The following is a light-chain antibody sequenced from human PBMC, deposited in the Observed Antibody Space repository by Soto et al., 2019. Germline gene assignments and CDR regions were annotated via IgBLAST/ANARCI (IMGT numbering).Light chain of an antibody. CDR2: DVS. V-gene: IGLV2-14*01. CDR1: SSDVGAYNY. J-gene: IGLJ1*01. Sequence: QSVLTQPASVSGSPGQSIALSCTGTSSDVGAYNYVSWYQQHPGKAPKLMIFDVSNRPSGVSNRFSGSKSGNTASLTISGLQTEDEADFYCSSYTPSGNYVFGTGTKVTVL. CDR3: SSYTPSGNYV.